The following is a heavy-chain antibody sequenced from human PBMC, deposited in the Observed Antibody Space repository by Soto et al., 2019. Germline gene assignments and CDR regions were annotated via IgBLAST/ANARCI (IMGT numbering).Heavy chain of an antibody. Sequence: LSLTCTVSGGSISSGGYYWSWIRQHPGKGLEWIGYIYYSGSTYYNPSLKSRVTISVDTSKNQFSLKLSSVTAADTAVYYCARDGGGFGELGFYDYQGHGTLVTVSS. V-gene: IGHV4-31*03. CDR1: GGSISSGGYY. CDR2: IYYSGST. J-gene: IGHJ4*01. CDR3: ARDGGGFGELGFYDY. D-gene: IGHD3-10*01.